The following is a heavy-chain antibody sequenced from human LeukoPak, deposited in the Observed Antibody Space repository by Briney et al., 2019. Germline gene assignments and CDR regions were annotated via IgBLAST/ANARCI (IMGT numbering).Heavy chain of an antibody. Sequence: SETLSLTCSVSGGSISSYYWSWIRQPPGKGLEWIGYIYYSGRTNYNPSLKSRVTISVDTSKNQFSLTLSSVTAADTAVYYCARLVRGSFDNWGQGTLVTVSS. D-gene: IGHD3-10*01. CDR1: GGSISSYY. V-gene: IGHV4-59*01. CDR3: ARLVRGSFDN. J-gene: IGHJ4*02. CDR2: IYYSGRT.